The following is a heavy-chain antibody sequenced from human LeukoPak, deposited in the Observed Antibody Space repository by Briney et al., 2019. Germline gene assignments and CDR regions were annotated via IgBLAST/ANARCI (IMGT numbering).Heavy chain of an antibody. CDR2: INPNSGGT. J-gene: IGHJ6*03. Sequence: ASAKVSCKASGYTFTGYYMHWVRQAPGQGLEWMGWINPNSGGTNYAQKFQGRVTMTRDTSISTAYMELSRLRSDDTAVYYCARAPYYDFWSGSPSFYYMDVWGKGTTVTVSS. D-gene: IGHD3-3*01. CDR3: ARAPYYDFWSGSPSFYYMDV. CDR1: GYTFTGYY. V-gene: IGHV1-2*02.